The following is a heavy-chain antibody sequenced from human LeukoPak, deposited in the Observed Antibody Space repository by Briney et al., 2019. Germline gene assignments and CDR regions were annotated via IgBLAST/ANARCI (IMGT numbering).Heavy chain of an antibody. CDR1: GGSINSGSYY. D-gene: IGHD2-15*01. V-gene: IGHV4-61*02. J-gene: IGHJ4*02. Sequence: SETLSLTCTVSGGSINSGSYYWSWIRQPAGKGLEWIGRMYTSGSTNYNPSLKSRVTISVDTSKNQFSLKLSSVTAADTAVYYCARTPGYCSGGSCYARFDYWGQGTLVTVSS. CDR2: MYTSGST. CDR3: ARTPGYCSGGSCYARFDY.